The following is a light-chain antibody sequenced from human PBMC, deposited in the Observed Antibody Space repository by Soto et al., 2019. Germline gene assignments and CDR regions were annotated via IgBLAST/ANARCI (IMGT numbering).Light chain of an antibody. CDR3: QQYGSSEIT. CDR2: GAS. J-gene: IGKJ5*01. Sequence: MSQSPATLSVPKGEGATLSCRASQSVSTNFAWYQQKPGQAPRLLIYGASSRATGIPDRFSGSGSGTDFALTISRLEPEDSAVYYCQQYGSSEITFGQRRLLEVK. V-gene: IGKV3-20*01. CDR1: QSVSTN.